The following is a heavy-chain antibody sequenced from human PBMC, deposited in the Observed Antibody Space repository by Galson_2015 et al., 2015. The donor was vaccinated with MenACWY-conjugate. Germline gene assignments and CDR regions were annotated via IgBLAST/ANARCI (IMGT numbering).Heavy chain of an antibody. D-gene: IGHD3-16*01. CDR2: VNSDGSGT. CDR3: ARSYVPGSDRKNYCMDV. Sequence: SLRLSCAASGFTFSSYWMHWVRQAPGKGLVWVSRVNSDGSGTGYADSVKGRFTISRDNAKNMLFLQMNSLKVEDTAVYYCARSYVPGSDRKNYCMDVWGRGTTVTVSS. CDR1: GFTFSSYW. V-gene: IGHV3-74*01. J-gene: IGHJ6*03.